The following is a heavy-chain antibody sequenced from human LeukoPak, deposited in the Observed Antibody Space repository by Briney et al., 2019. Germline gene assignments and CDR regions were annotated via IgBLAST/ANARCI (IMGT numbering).Heavy chain of an antibody. Sequence: GGSLRLSCAASGFTFSSYAMHWVRQAPGKGLEWVAVISYDGSNKYYADSVKGRFTISRDNAKNSLYLQMNSLRAEDTAVYYCARGVPYASWSGPHYSDYWGQGTLVTVSS. CDR1: GFTFSSYA. CDR3: ARGVPYASWSGPHYSDY. J-gene: IGHJ4*02. D-gene: IGHD3-3*01. CDR2: ISYDGSNK. V-gene: IGHV3-30-3*01.